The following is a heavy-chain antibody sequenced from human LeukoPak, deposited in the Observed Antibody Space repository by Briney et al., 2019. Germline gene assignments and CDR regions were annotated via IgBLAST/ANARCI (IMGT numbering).Heavy chain of an antibody. Sequence: GGSLRLSCAASGFTFSSYAMSWVRQSPGKGLEWVSTISGVDGKTDYADSVKGRFTISRDNSKDTLYLQMNSQRAEDTAVYYCARDITHISASGAFIFGYHGMDVWGQGTRSPSP. CDR3: ARDITHISASGAFIFGYHGMDV. CDR1: GFTFSSYA. J-gene: IGHJ6*02. D-gene: IGHD6-13*01. V-gene: IGHV3-23*01. CDR2: ISGVDGKT.